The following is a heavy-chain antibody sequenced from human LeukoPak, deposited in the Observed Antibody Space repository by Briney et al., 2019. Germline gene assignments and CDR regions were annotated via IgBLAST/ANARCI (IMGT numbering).Heavy chain of an antibody. J-gene: IGHJ4*02. CDR2: ISSSSSYI. Sequence: AGGSLRLSCAASGFTFSDYFMAWIRQAPGKGLEWVSSISSSSSYIYYADSVKGRFTISRDNAKNSLYLQMNGLRAEDTAVYYCARALSYCSGGSCSHDYFDYWGQGTLVTVSS. V-gene: IGHV3-21*01. CDR3: ARALSYCSGGSCSHDYFDY. CDR1: GFTFSDYF. D-gene: IGHD2-15*01.